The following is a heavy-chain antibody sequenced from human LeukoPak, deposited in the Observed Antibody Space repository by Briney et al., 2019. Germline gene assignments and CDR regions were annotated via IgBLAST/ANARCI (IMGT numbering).Heavy chain of an antibody. D-gene: IGHD6-19*01. CDR2: IYYSGST. V-gene: IGHV4-39*07. CDR3: ARGTAVAGTTTFDY. CDR1: GGSISSSSYY. J-gene: IGHJ4*02. Sequence: SETLSLTCTVSGGSISSSSYYWGWIRQPPGKGLEWFGSIYYSGSTYYNPSLKSRVTISVDTSKNQFSLKLSSVTAADTAVYYCARGTAVAGTTTFDYWGQGTLVTVSS.